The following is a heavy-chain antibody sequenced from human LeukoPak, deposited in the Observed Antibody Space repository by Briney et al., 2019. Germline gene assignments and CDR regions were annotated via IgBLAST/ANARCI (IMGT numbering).Heavy chain of an antibody. CDR3: ARVVRQWLGYFDL. D-gene: IGHD6-19*01. CDR2: IKQDGSEK. J-gene: IGHJ2*01. Sequence: PGGSLRLSCAASGFTFSSYWMSWVRQAPGKGLEWVANIKQDGSEKYYVDSVKGRFTISRDNAKNSLYLQMNSLRAKDTAVYYCARVVRQWLGYFDLWGRGTLVTVSS. CDR1: GFTFSSYW. V-gene: IGHV3-7*01.